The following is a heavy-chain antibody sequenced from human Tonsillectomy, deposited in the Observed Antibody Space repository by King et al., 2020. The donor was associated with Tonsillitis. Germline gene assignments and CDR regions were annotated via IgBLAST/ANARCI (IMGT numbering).Heavy chain of an antibody. V-gene: IGHV4-34*01. CDR1: GGSFSGYY. CDR3: ARGALLGAMSTVTSYFDY. Sequence: VQLQQWGAGLLKPSETLSLTCAVYGGSFSGYYWNWIRQPPGKGLEWIGEIDHSGSTDYHPSLKSRVTMSVDTSKNQFSLNLSSVTAADTAMYYCARGALLGAMSTVTSYFDYWGQGALVTVSS. CDR2: IDHSGST. D-gene: IGHD4-17*01. J-gene: IGHJ4*02.